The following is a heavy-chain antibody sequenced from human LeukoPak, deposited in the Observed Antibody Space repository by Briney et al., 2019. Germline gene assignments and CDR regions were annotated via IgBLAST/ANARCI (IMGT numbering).Heavy chain of an antibody. D-gene: IGHD6-13*01. J-gene: IGHJ4*02. CDR1: GYTFTSNY. CDR3: ATTSSLGLAAAGGLDY. CDR2: ISPSGGST. V-gene: IGHV1-46*01. Sequence: ASVKVSCKAFGYTFTSNYMHWVRQAPGQGPEWMGVISPSGGSTTYAQKFQGRVTMTEDTSTDTAYMELSSLRSEDTAVYYCATTSSLGLAAAGGLDYWGQGTLVTVSS.